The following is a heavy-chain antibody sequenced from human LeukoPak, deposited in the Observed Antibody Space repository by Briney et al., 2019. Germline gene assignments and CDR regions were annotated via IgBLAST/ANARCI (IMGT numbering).Heavy chain of an antibody. J-gene: IGHJ4*02. D-gene: IGHD3-3*01. CDR1: GFTFSSYA. CDR2: ISYDGSNK. V-gene: IGHV3-30-3*01. CDR3: AGDDDYDFWSGFVDY. Sequence: GRSLRLSCAASGFTFSSYAMHWVRQAPGKGLEWVAVISYDGSNKYYADSVKGRFTISRDNSKNTLYLQMNSLRAEDTAVYYCAGDDDYDFWSGFVDYWGQGTLVTVSS.